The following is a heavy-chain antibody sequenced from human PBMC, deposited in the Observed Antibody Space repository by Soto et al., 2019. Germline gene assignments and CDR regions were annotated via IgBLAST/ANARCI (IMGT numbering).Heavy chain of an antibody. V-gene: IGHV4-31*03. Sequence: QVQLQESGPRLVKPSQDLSLTCTVSGGSINSGAYHWSWVRQHPGKGLEWIGAISYRGTTYSNPSLLSRMTMSVDPSKTQLSLKLSSVTAADTAVYYCARMSATGTRWFDPWGPGTLVTVSS. CDR3: ARMSATGTRWFDP. CDR2: ISYRGTT. D-gene: IGHD1-1*01. CDR1: GGSINSGAYH. J-gene: IGHJ5*02.